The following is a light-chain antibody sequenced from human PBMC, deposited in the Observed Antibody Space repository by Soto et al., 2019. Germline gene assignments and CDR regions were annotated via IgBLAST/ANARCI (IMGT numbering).Light chain of an antibody. CDR2: WAS. CDR1: QNLLYSPNNKNY. J-gene: IGKJ2*01. V-gene: IGKV4-1*01. CDR3: QQYAGTPFT. Sequence: DIVMTQSPDSLAVSLGERATINCKSSQNLLYSPNNKNYLAWFQQKLGQPPKLLIYWASNRESGVPDRFSGSGSGTDFTLTISSLQAEDVAVYYCQQYAGTPFTFGQGTKLEIK.